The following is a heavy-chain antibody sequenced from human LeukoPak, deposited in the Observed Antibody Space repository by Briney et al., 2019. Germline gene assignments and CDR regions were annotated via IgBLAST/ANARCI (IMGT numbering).Heavy chain of an antibody. J-gene: IGHJ4*02. CDR3: AKDLDTLPRMVRGLPVGY. Sequence: GGSLRLSCAASGFTFSSYAMSWVRQAPGKGLEGVSAISGSGGSTYYADSVKGRFTISRDNSKNTLYLQMNSLRAEDTAVYYCAKDLDTLPRMVRGLPVGYWGQGTLVTVSS. CDR1: GFTFSSYA. V-gene: IGHV3-23*01. D-gene: IGHD3-10*01. CDR2: ISGSGGST.